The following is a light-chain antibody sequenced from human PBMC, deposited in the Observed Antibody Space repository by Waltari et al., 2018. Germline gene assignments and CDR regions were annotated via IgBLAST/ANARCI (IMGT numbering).Light chain of an antibody. V-gene: IGLV3-21*01. CDR2: YDS. J-gene: IGLJ1*01. CDR1: NIESKS. CDR3: QVWDANTDPGV. Sequence: SYVLTQPPSVASAPGETARVTCGVNNIESKSVPWYQQKPGQAPVLDISYDSDLPSGIPERFSGSNSGDTATLTISRVEAGDEADYYCQVWDANTDPGVFGTGTEVTVL.